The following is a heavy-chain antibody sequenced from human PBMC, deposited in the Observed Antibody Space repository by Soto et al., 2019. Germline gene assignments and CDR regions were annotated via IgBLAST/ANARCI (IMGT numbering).Heavy chain of an antibody. CDR2: ISGSGGST. CDR3: AKDRRIVAAGKGWFDP. Sequence: EVQLLESGGGLVQPGGSLRLSCAASGFTFSSYAMSWVRQAPGKGLEWVSAISGSGGSTYYADSVKGWFTISRDNSKNTLYLQMNSLRAEDTAVYYCAKDRRIVAAGKGWFDPWGQGTLVTVSS. D-gene: IGHD6-13*01. J-gene: IGHJ5*02. CDR1: GFTFSSYA. V-gene: IGHV3-23*01.